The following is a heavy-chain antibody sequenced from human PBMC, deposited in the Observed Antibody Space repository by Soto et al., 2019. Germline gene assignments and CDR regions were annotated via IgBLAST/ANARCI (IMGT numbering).Heavy chain of an antibody. Sequence: GSLRLSCAASGFTFSSYSMNWVRQAPGKGLEWVSSISSSSSYIYYADSVEGRFTISRDNAKNSLYLQMNSLRAEDTAVYYCARAAAGAFDIWGQGTMVTVSS. J-gene: IGHJ3*02. D-gene: IGHD6-13*01. CDR1: GFTFSSYS. CDR3: ARAAAGAFDI. CDR2: ISSSSSYI. V-gene: IGHV3-21*01.